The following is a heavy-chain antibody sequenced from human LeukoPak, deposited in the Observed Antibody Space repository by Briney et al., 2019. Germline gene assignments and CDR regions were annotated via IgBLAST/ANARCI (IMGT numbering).Heavy chain of an antibody. D-gene: IGHD1-26*01. CDR3: ARARELLRGYFDY. Sequence: GGSLRLSCAASGFTFSSYEMNWVRQAPGKGLEWVSYISSSGSTIYYADSVKGRFTISRDNAKNSLYLQMNSLRAEDTAVYYCARARELLRGYFDYWGQGTLVTVSS. CDR2: ISSSGSTI. V-gene: IGHV3-48*03. J-gene: IGHJ4*02. CDR1: GFTFSSYE.